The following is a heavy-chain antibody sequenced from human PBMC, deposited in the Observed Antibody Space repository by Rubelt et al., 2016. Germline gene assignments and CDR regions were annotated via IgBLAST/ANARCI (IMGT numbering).Heavy chain of an antibody. V-gene: IGHV3-23*01. Sequence: VRQVPGRGLEWVAGISVGEGRTYYADSVKGRFTISRDNSRNVLSLQMNSLRGDDTAVYYCARQLGYCSSGTCYFDYWGQGTLVTVSS. CDR3: ARQLGYCSSGTCYFDY. CDR2: ISVGEGRT. J-gene: IGHJ4*02. D-gene: IGHD2-2*01.